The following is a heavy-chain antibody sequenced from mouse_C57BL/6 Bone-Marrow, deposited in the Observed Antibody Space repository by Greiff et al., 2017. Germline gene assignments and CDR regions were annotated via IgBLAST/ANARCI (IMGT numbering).Heavy chain of an antibody. CDR3: TRYRDYGSSYDAWFAY. CDR2: IYPGNSDT. CDR1: GYTFTSYW. D-gene: IGHD1-1*01. Sequence: VQLKQSGTVLARPGASVKMSCKTSGYTFTSYWMHWVKQRPGQGLEWIGAIYPGNSDTSYNQKFKGKAKLTAVTSASTAYMELSSLTNEDSAVYYCTRYRDYGSSYDAWFAYWGQGTLVTVSA. V-gene: IGHV1-5*01. J-gene: IGHJ3*01.